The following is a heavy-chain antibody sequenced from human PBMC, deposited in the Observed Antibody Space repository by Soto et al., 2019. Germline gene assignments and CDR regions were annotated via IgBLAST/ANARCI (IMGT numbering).Heavy chain of an antibody. CDR3: AKDYYRGYSYAHDY. J-gene: IGHJ4*02. CDR2: IYHTGTT. CDR1: GASISSTYW. D-gene: IGHD5-18*01. Sequence: PSETLSLTCFVSGASISSTYWWSWVRQTPGKRLEWIGQIYHTGTTSYNPSLKNRVTISLDKSNNQFSLRLTSMNSLRGEDTAVYYCAKDYYRGYSYAHDYWGQGTLVNVSS. V-gene: IGHV4-4*02.